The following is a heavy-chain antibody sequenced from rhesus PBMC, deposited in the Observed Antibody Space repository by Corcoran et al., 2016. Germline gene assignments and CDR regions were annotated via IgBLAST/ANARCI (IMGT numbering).Heavy chain of an antibody. D-gene: IGHD2-39*01. CDR1: GYSISSNY. V-gene: IGHV4-147*01. CDR2: IYGSSGST. J-gene: IGHJ4*01. Sequence: QVQLQESGPGLVKPSETLSLTCAVSGYSISSNYWSWNRQPPGKELEGIGYIYGSSGSTYYNPSLKSRVTISTDTSKKQFSLKLGSVTAADTAVYYCARVHTRDYFDYWGQGVLVTVSS. CDR3: ARVHTRDYFDY.